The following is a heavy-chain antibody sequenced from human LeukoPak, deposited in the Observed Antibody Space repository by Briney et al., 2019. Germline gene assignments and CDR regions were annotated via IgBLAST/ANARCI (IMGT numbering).Heavy chain of an antibody. V-gene: IGHV3-53*01. CDR3: ARRAGAYSHPYDY. CDR2: IYSDNT. CDR1: GFTFSSYA. Sequence: GGSLRLSCAASGFTFSSYAMHWVRQAPGKGLEWVSFIYSDNTHYSDSVKGRFTISRDNSKNTLYLQMSSLRAEDTAVYYCARRAGAYSHPYDYWGQGTLVTVSS. D-gene: IGHD4/OR15-4a*01. J-gene: IGHJ4*02.